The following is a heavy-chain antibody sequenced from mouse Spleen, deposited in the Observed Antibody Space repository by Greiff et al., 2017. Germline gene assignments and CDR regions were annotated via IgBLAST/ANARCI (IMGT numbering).Heavy chain of an antibody. J-gene: IGHJ4*01. CDR1: GFTFSNYW. CDR3: TDPGARDY. V-gene: IGHV6-3*01. CDR2: IRLKSDNYAT. Sequence: EVMLVESGGGLVQPGGSMILSCVASGFTFSNYWMNWVRQSPEKGLEWVAQIRLKSDNYATHYAESVKGRFTISRDDSKSSVYLQMNNLRAEDTGIYYCTDPGARDYWGQGTSVTVSS.